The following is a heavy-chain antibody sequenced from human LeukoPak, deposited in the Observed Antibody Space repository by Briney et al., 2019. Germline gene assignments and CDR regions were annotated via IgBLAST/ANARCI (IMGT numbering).Heavy chain of an antibody. CDR1: GFTFSSYA. CDR3: AKDQGRITIFGAVTGLFDY. V-gene: IGHV3-23*01. D-gene: IGHD3-3*01. J-gene: IGHJ4*02. CDR2: ISGSGGST. Sequence: GGSLRLSCAASGFTFSSYAMSWVRQAPGKGLEWVSAISGSGGSTYYADSVKGRFTISRDNSKNTLYLQMNSLRAEDTAVYYCAKDQGRITIFGAVTGLFDYWGQGTLVTVSS.